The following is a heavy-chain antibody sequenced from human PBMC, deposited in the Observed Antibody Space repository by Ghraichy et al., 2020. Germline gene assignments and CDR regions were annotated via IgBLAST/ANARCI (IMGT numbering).Heavy chain of an antibody. CDR2: IVVGSGNT. CDR3: AAGGYDFWSGIYPSSYYYYYMDV. V-gene: IGHV1-58*01. CDR1: GFTFTSSA. Sequence: VKVSCKASGFTFTSSAVQWVRQARGQRLEWIGWIVVGSGNTNYAQKFQERVTITRDMSTSTAYMELSSLRSEDTAVYYCAAGGYDFWSGIYPSSYYYYYMDVWGKGTTVTVSS. D-gene: IGHD3-3*01. J-gene: IGHJ6*03.